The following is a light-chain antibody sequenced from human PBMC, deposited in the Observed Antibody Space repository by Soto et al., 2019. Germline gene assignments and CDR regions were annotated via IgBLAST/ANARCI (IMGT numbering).Light chain of an antibody. CDR2: AAS. CDR3: EKDNSARYT. J-gene: IGKJ2*01. Sequence: DIQMTQSPSSLSASVGDRVTITCRASQGISNYLAWYQQKPGKVPKLLIYAASTLQSGGPPRFSGSGSGTDFTLTISSLQPEDVGTYYEEKDNSARYTFGQGTKLEIK. V-gene: IGKV1-27*01. CDR1: QGISNY.